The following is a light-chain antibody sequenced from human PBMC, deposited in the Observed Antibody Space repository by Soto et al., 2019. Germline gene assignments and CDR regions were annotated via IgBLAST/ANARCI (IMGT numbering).Light chain of an antibody. J-gene: IGLJ2*01. CDR3: SSYAGSSNVV. Sequence: QSALTQPPSASGSPGQSVTISCTGTSSDVGGYNYVSWYQQHSGKAPKLMIYEVSKRPSGVPDRFSGSKAGNTAPLTVSGLQAEDEDDYYCSSYAGSSNVVFGGGTKVTVL. CDR1: SSDVGGYNY. CDR2: EVS. V-gene: IGLV2-8*01.